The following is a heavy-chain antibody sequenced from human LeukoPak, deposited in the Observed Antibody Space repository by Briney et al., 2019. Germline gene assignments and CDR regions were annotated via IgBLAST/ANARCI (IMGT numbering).Heavy chain of an antibody. D-gene: IGHD3-10*01. CDR1: GGSISSYY. V-gene: IGHV4-59*01. CDR2: IYCSGST. Sequence: PSETLSLTCTVSGGSISSYYWSWIRQPPGKGLEWIGYIYCSGSTNYNPSLKSRVTISVDTSKNQFSLKLSSVTAADTAVYYCARDSGSGYYYGMDVWGQGTTVTVSS. J-gene: IGHJ6*02. CDR3: ARDSGSGYYYGMDV.